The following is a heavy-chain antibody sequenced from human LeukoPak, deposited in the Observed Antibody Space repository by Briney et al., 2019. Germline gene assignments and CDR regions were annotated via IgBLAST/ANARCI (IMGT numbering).Heavy chain of an antibody. J-gene: IGHJ4*02. CDR2: ISGSGGST. CDR3: AKDLEQWLVLGLFDY. D-gene: IGHD6-19*01. V-gene: IGHV3-23*01. CDR1: GFTFSSYA. Sequence: GGSLRLSCAASGFTFSSYAMSWVRQAPGKGLGWVSAISGSGGSTYYADSVKGRFTISRDNSKNTLYLQMNSLRAEDTAVYYCAKDLEQWLVLGLFDYWGQGTLVTVSS.